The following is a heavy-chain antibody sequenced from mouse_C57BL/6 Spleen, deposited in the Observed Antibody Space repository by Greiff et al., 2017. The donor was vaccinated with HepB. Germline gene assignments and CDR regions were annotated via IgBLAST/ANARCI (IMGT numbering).Heavy chain of an antibody. CDR2: IDPEDGDT. V-gene: IGHV14-1*01. D-gene: IGHD2-1*01. CDR1: GFNIKDYY. Sequence: EVQLQQSGAELVRPGASVKLSCTASGFNIKDYYMHWVKQRPEQGLEWIGRIDPEDGDTEYAPKFQGKATMTADTSSNTAYLQLSSLTSEDTAVYYCTTGGNHVKGNVDYWGQGTTLTVSS. J-gene: IGHJ2*01. CDR3: TTGGNHVKGNVDY.